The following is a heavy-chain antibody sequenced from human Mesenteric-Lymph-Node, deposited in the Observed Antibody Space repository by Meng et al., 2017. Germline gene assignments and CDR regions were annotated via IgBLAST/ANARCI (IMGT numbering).Heavy chain of an antibody. V-gene: IGHV1-18*01. CDR1: GGTFSSYA. J-gene: IGHJ3*02. CDR3: ARMGSEDSSGYYYSRWYAFDI. Sequence: ASVKVSCKASGGTFSSYAISWVRQAPGQGLEWMGWISAYNGNTNYAQKLQGRVTMTTDTSTSTAYMELRSLRSDDTAVYYCARMGSEDSSGYYYSRWYAFDIWGQGTMVTVSS. D-gene: IGHD3-22*01. CDR2: ISAYNGNT.